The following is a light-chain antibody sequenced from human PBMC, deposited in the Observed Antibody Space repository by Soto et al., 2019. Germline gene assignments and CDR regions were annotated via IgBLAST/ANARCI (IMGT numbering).Light chain of an antibody. CDR2: GAS. Sequence: EIVMTQSPATLSVSPGERATLSCRASQSVSSNLAWYQQKPGQAPRLLIYGASTRATGIPARFSGSGSGTEFTLTISSLQSEDFAVYYCQQYGSYFGQGTKVDIK. J-gene: IGKJ2*01. V-gene: IGKV3-15*01. CDR1: QSVSSN. CDR3: QQYGSY.